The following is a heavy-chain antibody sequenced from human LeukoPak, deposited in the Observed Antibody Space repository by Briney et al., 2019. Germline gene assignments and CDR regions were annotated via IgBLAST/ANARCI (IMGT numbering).Heavy chain of an antibody. D-gene: IGHD3-3*01. CDR2: IIPILGIA. CDR1: GGTFSSYT. Sequence: ASVKVSCKAAGGTFSSYTISWVRQAPGQGLEWMGRIIPILGIANYAQKFQGRVTITADKSTSTAYMELSSLRSEDTAVYYCARDDDLEWLFDYWGQGTLVTVSS. CDR3: ARDDDLEWLFDY. J-gene: IGHJ4*02. V-gene: IGHV1-69*04.